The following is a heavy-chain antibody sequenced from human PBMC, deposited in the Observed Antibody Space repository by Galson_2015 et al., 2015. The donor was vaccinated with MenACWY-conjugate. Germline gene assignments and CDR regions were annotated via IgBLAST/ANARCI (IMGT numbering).Heavy chain of an antibody. D-gene: IGHD3-10*01. V-gene: IGHV1-3*01. J-gene: IGHJ4*02. Sequence: SVKVSCKASGYTFTSYAMHWVRQAPGQRLEWMGWINAGNGNTKYSQKFQGRVTITRDTSASTAYMELSSLRSEDTAVYYCARGSRGSGSLYYFDYWGQGTLVTVSS. CDR2: INAGNGNT. CDR3: ARGSRGSGSLYYFDY. CDR1: GYTFTSYA.